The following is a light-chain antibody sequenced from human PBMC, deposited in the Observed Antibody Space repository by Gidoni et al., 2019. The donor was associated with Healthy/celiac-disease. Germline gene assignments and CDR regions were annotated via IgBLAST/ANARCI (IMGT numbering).Light chain of an antibody. J-gene: IGKJ3*01. CDR3: QQRSNWRAT. CDR1: QMVSSY. V-gene: IGKV3-11*01. CDR2: DAS. Sequence: EIVLTQSPATLSLSPGERATLSCRASQMVSSYLAWYQQKPGQAPRLLNYDASNRATGIPAMLSCSGSGTDFTLTISSLEPEDFAVYYCQQRSNWRATFGPGTKVDIK.